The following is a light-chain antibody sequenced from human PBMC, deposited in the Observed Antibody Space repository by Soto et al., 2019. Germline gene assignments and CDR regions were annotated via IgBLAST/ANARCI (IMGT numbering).Light chain of an antibody. J-gene: IGLJ2*01. CDR3: QSYDTSLSGVV. CDR1: NSNIGAGYD. V-gene: IGLV1-40*01. CDR2: GDN. Sequence: QSVLTQPPSVSGAPGQRVTISCTGNNSNIGAGYDVHWYQHLPGTAPKLLIYGDNNRPSGVPDRFSGSKSGSSASLAITGLQAEDEADYYCQSYDTSLSGVVFGGGTKVTVL.